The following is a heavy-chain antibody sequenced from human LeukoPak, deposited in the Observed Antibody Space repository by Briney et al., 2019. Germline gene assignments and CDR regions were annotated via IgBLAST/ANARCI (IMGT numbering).Heavy chain of an antibody. CDR2: ITNNGDNT. D-gene: IGHD3-10*01. V-gene: IGHV3-23*01. CDR3: AKGTMGRGFGY. CDR1: GFTFSSYA. J-gene: IGHJ4*02. Sequence: GGSLRLSCAASGFTFSSYAMSWVRQAPGKGLDWVSAITNNGDNTYYADSVRGRFTISRDNSKNTLYLQMNSLRAEDTAVYYCAKGTMGRGFGYWGQGTLVTVSS.